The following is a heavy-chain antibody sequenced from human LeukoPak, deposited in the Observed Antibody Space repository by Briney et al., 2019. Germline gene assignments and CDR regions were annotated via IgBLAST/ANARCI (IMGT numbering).Heavy chain of an antibody. CDR1: GFTFTDYG. CDR3: AIIGCYRGVCHFDM. Sequence: GGSLRHSCATSGFTFTDYGMNWVRQAPGKGLEWISYISNTAILYADSVKGRFTISRDNARNSLHLQMNSLRAEDTAVYFCAIIGCYRGVCHFDMWGQGTMVTVSS. J-gene: IGHJ3*02. CDR2: ISNTAI. V-gene: IGHV3-48*01. D-gene: IGHD2-21*01.